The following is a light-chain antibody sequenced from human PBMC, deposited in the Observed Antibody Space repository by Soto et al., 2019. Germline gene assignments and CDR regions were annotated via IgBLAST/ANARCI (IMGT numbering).Light chain of an antibody. CDR3: QQANSFPIT. CDR1: QGIRND. V-gene: IGKV1-6*02. J-gene: IGKJ5*01. CDR2: AAS. Sequence: AIHMTQSPSSLSASVGYRVTITCRASQGIRNDLGWYQQKQGKAPKLLIYAASSLQSGVPSRFSGSLYGTDFTLTISSLQTEDFATYYCQQANSFPITFGQGTRLEIK.